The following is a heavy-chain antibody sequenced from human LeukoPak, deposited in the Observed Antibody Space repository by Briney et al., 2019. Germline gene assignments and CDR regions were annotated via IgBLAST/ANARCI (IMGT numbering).Heavy chain of an antibody. D-gene: IGHD3-10*01. CDR2: INRDGSTT. J-gene: IGHJ4*02. CDR1: GFTFSNYW. V-gene: IGHV3-74*01. Sequence: GGSLRLSCAASGFTFSNYWVHWVRRAPGKGLVWVSRINRDGSTTNYADSVKGRFTVSRDNAKNTLELQMNSLRAEDTAVYYCARDKKSGESSEIDYWGQGTLVTVSS. CDR3: ARDKKSGESSEIDY.